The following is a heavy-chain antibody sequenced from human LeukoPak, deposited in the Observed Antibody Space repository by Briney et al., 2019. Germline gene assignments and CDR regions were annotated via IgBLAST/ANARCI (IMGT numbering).Heavy chain of an antibody. J-gene: IGHJ4*02. V-gene: IGHV1-2*02. D-gene: IGHD3-10*01. CDR3: ARESGYLGQPTGY. CDR1: GYTFTGYY. CDR2: INPNSGGT. Sequence: GASVKVSCKASGYTFTGYYMHWVRQAPGQGLEWMGWINPNSGGTNYAQKFQGRVTMTRDTSISTAYMELSRLRSDDTAVYYCARESGYLGQPTGYWGQGTLVTVSS.